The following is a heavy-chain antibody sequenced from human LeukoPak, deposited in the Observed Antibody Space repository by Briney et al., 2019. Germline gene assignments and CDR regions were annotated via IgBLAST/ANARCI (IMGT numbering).Heavy chain of an antibody. Sequence: GGSLRLSCAASGFTFSDHAMSWVRQAPAKGLEWVSSINGNGGGSYYIDSVKGRFTVSRDNAKNTLYLQMNSLRAEDTAVYYCARPTRHYYDSSGYGYWGLGTLVTVSS. V-gene: IGHV3-23*01. CDR1: GFTFSDHA. J-gene: IGHJ4*02. D-gene: IGHD3-22*01. CDR2: INGNGGGS. CDR3: ARPTRHYYDSSGYGY.